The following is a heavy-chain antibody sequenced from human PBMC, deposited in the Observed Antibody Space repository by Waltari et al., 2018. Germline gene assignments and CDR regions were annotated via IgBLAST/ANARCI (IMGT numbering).Heavy chain of an antibody. Sequence: QVQLQESGPGLVKPSQTLSLTCTVSGGSISSGSYYWSWIRQPAGKGLEWIGRIYTSGSTNYNPSPKSRVTISVDTSKNQFSLKLSSVTAADTAVYYCARAGYSSSWYVDYYYYGMDVWGQGTTVTVSS. CDR2: IYTSGST. J-gene: IGHJ6*02. CDR3: ARAGYSSSWYVDYYYYGMDV. D-gene: IGHD6-13*01. CDR1: GGSISSGSYY. V-gene: IGHV4-61*02.